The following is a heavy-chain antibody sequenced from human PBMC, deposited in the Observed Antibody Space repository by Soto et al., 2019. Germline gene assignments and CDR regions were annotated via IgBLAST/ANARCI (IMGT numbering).Heavy chain of an antibody. V-gene: IGHV3-21*01. Sequence: GGSLRLSCAASGFTFRSFTMNWVRQAPGKGLEWVSTISSNSAYIYYTDALRGRFTISRDNAKNSLHLQMNSLRAEDTAVYYCAGDSSGYDAFDIWGQGTMVTVSS. J-gene: IGHJ3*02. CDR3: AGDSSGYDAFDI. CDR1: GFTFRSFT. CDR2: ISSNSAYI. D-gene: IGHD3-22*01.